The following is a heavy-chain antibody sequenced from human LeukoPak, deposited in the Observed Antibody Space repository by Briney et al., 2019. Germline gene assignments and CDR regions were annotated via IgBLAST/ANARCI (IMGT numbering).Heavy chain of an antibody. D-gene: IGHD4-17*01. J-gene: IGHJ4*02. CDR1: GFTFSSYW. CDR3: ARDRGTYGDYFDY. Sequence: GGSLRLSCAASGFTFSSYWMSWVRQAPGKGLEWVANIKQDGSEKYYVDSVKGRFTISRDNAKNSLYLQMNSLRAEDTAVYHCARDRGTYGDYFDYWGQGTLVTVSS. CDR2: IKQDGSEK. V-gene: IGHV3-7*01.